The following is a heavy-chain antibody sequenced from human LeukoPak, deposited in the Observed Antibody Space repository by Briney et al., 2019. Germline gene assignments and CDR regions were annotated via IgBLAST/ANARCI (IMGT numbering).Heavy chain of an antibody. V-gene: IGHV3-9*01. D-gene: IGHD3-10*01. CDR1: GFSFDDYA. CDR2: ISWNSGTI. Sequence: PGGSLRLSCVASGFSFDDYAMHWVRHAPGKGLEWVSGISWNSGTIGYADSVKGRLTISRDNAKNSLYLQMNSLRAEDTALYYCAKSIEGSGSYYNSYFDYWGQGTLVTVSS. J-gene: IGHJ4*02. CDR3: AKSIEGSGSYYNSYFDY.